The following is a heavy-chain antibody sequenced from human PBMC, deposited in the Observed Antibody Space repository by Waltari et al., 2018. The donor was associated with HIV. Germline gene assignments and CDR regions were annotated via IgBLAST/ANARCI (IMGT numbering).Heavy chain of an antibody. Sequence: VQLVDSGGGLIPPGGSLGLSCGAPGVPVRICYIRWGPQAPGKGLEWVSVIHSSGGTNYADSVKGRFTISRDNSKNTLYLQMNSLGAEDTAVYYCARDTTVVGTRYFDYWGRGTLVTVSS. D-gene: IGHD6-13*01. V-gene: IGHV3-53*01. CDR1: GVPVRICY. CDR3: ARDTTVVGTRYFDY. J-gene: IGHJ4*02. CDR2: IHSSGGT.